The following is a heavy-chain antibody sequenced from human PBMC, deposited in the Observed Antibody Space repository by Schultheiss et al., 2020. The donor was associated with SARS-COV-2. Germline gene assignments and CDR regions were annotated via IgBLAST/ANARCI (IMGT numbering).Heavy chain of an antibody. CDR3: AKDLRGSSPSGY. V-gene: IGHV3-73*01. Sequence: GGSLRLSCAASGFTFSGSAMHWVRQASGKGLEWVGRIRSKANSYATAYAASVKGRFTISRDDSKNTAYLQMNSLKTEDTAVYYCAKDLRGSSPSGYWGQGTLVTVSS. CDR1: GFTFSGSA. J-gene: IGHJ4*02. CDR2: IRSKANSYAT. D-gene: IGHD1-26*01.